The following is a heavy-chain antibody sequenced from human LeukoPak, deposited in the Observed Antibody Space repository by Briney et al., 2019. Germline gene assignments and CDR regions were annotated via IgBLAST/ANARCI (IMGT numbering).Heavy chain of an antibody. CDR3: ARDGGYGDYEESNWFDP. CDR1: GFTFSNYW. D-gene: IGHD4-17*01. J-gene: IGHJ5*02. CDR2: IKTDGSST. V-gene: IGHV3-74*01. Sequence: GGSLRLSCAASGFTFSNYWMHWVRQAPGKGLVWVSRIKTDGSSTNYADSVKGRFTISRDNAKNTLYLQMHSLRAEDTAVYYCARDGGYGDYEESNWFDPWGQGTLVTVSS.